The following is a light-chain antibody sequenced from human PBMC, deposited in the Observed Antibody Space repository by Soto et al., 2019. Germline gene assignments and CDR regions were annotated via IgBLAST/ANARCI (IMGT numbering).Light chain of an antibody. CDR2: GNS. CDR1: SSNIGAGYD. J-gene: IGLJ1*01. Sequence: SVLKQPPSVSGAPGQRVTISCTGSSSNIGAGYDVHWYQQLPGTAPKLLIYGNSNRPSGVPDRFSGSKSGTSASLAITGLQAEDEADYYCQSYDSSLSGSYVFGTGTKVTVL. CDR3: QSYDSSLSGSYV. V-gene: IGLV1-40*01.